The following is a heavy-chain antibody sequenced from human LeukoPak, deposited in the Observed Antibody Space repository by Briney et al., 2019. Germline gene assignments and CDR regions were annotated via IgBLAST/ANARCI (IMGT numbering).Heavy chain of an antibody. D-gene: IGHD3-3*01. CDR3: AKDRDFWSGFDY. Sequence: SVKVSCKASGGTFSSYAISWVRQAPGQGLEWMGGIIPIFGTANYAQKFQGRVTMTRDTSTSTVYMELSSLRSEDTAVYYCAKDRDFWSGFDYWGQGTLVTVSS. V-gene: IGHV1-69*05. J-gene: IGHJ4*02. CDR1: GGTFSSYA. CDR2: IIPIFGTA.